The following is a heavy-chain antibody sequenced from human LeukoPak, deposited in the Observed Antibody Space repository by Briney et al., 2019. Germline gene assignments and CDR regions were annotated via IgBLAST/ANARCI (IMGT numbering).Heavy chain of an antibody. V-gene: IGHV1-2*02. D-gene: IGHD2-2*01. CDR2: INPNSGGT. J-gene: IGHJ4*02. CDR1: GYTFTSYD. Sequence: ASVKVSCKASGYTFTSYDINWVRQATGQGLEWMGWINPNSGGTNYAQKFQGRVTMTRDTSISTAYMELSRLRSDDTAVYYCARVRCSSTSCYALFDYWGQGTLVTVSP. CDR3: ARVRCSSTSCYALFDY.